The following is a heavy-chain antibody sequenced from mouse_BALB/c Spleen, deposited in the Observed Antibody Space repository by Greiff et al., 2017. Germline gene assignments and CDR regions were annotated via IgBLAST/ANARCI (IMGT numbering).Heavy chain of an antibody. CDR2: ILPGSGST. Sequence: QVQLQQSGAELMKPGASVKISCKATGYTFSSYWIEWVKQRPGHGLEWIGEILPGSGSTNYNEKFKGKATFTADTSSNTAYMQLSSLTSEDSAVYYCARWSYYGSRAYWGQGTLVTVSA. J-gene: IGHJ3*01. V-gene: IGHV1-9*01. CDR3: ARWSYYGSRAY. D-gene: IGHD1-1*01. CDR1: GYTFSSYW.